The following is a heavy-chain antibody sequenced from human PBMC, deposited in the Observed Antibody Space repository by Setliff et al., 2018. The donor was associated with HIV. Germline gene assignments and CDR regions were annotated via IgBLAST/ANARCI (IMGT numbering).Heavy chain of an antibody. J-gene: IGHJ4*02. D-gene: IGHD2-2*01. CDR1: GFSFSAYG. CDR2: IRLDGSDK. V-gene: IGHV3-30*02. CDR3: AKEDQRVTSVDY. Sequence: HPGGSLRLSCEASGFSFSAYGMHWVRQAPGKGLEWVAFIRLDGSDKFYADSVKGRFTISRDNSKNTLFLQMNSLRSEDTAVYYCAKEDQRVTSVDYWGQGTPVTVSS.